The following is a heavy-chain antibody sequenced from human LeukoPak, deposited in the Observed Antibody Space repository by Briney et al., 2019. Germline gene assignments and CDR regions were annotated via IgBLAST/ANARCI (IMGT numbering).Heavy chain of an antibody. J-gene: IGHJ6*03. Sequence: GESLKISCKGSGYTFTNYWIGWVRQMPGKGLEWMGIIYLGDSDTRCSPSFQGQVTISADKSINTVYLQWSSLKASDSAIYYCARHPGNFYYYMDVWGKGTTVTVS. D-gene: IGHD1-14*01. CDR3: ARHPGNFYYYMDV. CDR1: GYTFTNYW. V-gene: IGHV5-51*01. CDR2: IYLGDSDT.